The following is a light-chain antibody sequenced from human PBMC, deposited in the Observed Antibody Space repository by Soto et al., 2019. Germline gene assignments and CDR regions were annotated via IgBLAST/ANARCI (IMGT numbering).Light chain of an antibody. Sequence: EIVLTQSPATLSLSPGERATLSCRASQSVGSFLAWYQQKPGQAPRLLIYDASTRATGIPARFSGSGSGTEFTLTISSLQSEDFAVYYCQQYNNWPPFTFGPGTKVDIK. V-gene: IGKV3-15*01. CDR1: QSVGSF. CDR3: QQYNNWPPFT. CDR2: DAS. J-gene: IGKJ3*01.